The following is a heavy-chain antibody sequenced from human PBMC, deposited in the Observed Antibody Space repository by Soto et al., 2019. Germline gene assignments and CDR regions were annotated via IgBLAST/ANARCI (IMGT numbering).Heavy chain of an antibody. V-gene: IGHV3-23*01. D-gene: IGHD3-10*01. Sequence: LRLSCAASGFTFSSYAMSWVRQPPGKGLEWVSAVTGRGGSTFYADSVKGRFTISRDNSKNTLYLQMNSLRAEDTAVYYCARSEGSVPYFDYWGQGTLVTVSS. CDR2: VTGRGGST. CDR1: GFTFSSYA. J-gene: IGHJ4*02. CDR3: ARSEGSVPYFDY.